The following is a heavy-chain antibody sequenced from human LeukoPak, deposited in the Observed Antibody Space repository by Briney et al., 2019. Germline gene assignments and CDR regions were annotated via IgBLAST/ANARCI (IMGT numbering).Heavy chain of an antibody. CDR2: ISGYDGDT. Sequence: ASVKVSCKTSGYTFNNYGITWVRQAPGQGPEWMGWISGYDGDTTFAQKFQGRVAMSTDTSTTTAYMEVRSLRSDDSAVYFCAGGGRRSGYTESDYWGQGTLVTVSS. CDR3: AGGGRRSGYTESDY. CDR1: GYTFNNYG. D-gene: IGHD2-2*02. J-gene: IGHJ4*02. V-gene: IGHV1-18*01.